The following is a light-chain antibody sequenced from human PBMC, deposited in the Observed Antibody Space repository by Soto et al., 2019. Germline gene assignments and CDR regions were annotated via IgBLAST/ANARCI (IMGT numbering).Light chain of an antibody. CDR3: QQYNNWPLT. J-gene: IGKJ1*01. CDR1: QSVSSN. V-gene: IGKV3-15*01. CDR2: GAS. Sequence: EQVMTQSPAALSVSPGERAALSCRAGQSVSSNLAWHQQRPGQAPRLLIYGASTRATGIPARFSGSGSGTDFTLTISSLQSEDFAVYYCQQYNNWPLTFGQGTKVDIK.